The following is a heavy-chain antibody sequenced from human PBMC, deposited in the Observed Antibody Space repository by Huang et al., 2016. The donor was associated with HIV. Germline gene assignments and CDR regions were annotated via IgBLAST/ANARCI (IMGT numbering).Heavy chain of an antibody. V-gene: IGHV3-7*01. Sequence: EVDLVQSGGGLVQPGRSLRLSCVGSGFTFRSYWMNWVRQPPGWGLGWVATINQDGSERFYVDSVRDRFAISRDNANDSLSLQLNSLKGEDSAIYFCTRGFRAKPGDYWGQGSLVTVSS. J-gene: IGHJ4*02. CDR2: INQDGSER. CDR1: GFTFRSYW. CDR3: TRGFRAKPGDY.